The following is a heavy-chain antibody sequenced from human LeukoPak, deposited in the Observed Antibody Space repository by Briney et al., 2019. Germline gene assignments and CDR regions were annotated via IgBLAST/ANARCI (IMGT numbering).Heavy chain of an antibody. D-gene: IGHD2-15*01. CDR1: GYPVDQLS. V-gene: IGHV1-24*01. Sequence: ASVKVSCKVSGYPVDQLSIHWVRQAPGEGLEWMGGFNPDDDETVYARNFQGRITMSEDPSTDTAYLELTNVQSDDTAVYYCVTIGGGTFNYWGQGTPVAISS. CDR3: VTIGGGTFNY. CDR2: FNPDDDET. J-gene: IGHJ4*02.